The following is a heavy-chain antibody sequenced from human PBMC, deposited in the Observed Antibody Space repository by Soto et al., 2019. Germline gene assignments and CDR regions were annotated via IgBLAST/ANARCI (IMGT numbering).Heavy chain of an antibody. CDR2: IFHTGGT. J-gene: IGHJ4*02. CDR1: SDSIAGENW. Sequence: QVQLQVSGPGLVKPSETLSLTCTVSSDSIAGENWWSWVRQPPGMGLEWIGEIFHTGGTNYNPSLKGRVTMEVDKSKNQFSLKLISATAADTAVYYCARVFSSGSGWMYYFYFWGQGTLVSVSS. CDR3: ARVFSSGSGWMYYFYF. D-gene: IGHD6-25*01. V-gene: IGHV4-4*02.